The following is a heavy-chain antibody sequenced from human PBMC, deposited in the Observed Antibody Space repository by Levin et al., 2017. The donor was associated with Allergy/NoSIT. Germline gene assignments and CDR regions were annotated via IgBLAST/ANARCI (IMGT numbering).Heavy chain of an antibody. J-gene: IGHJ4*02. Sequence: SETLSLTCTVSGGSISSSNHYWGWIRQPPGKGLEWIGSIYYSGSTYYNPSLKSRVTISVDTSKNQFSLKLSSVTAADTAVYYCARHGSGSSSSWRHWGQGTLVTVSS. CDR2: IYYSGST. CDR1: GGSISSSNHY. V-gene: IGHV4-39*01. CDR3: ARHGSGSSSSWRH. D-gene: IGHD6-13*01.